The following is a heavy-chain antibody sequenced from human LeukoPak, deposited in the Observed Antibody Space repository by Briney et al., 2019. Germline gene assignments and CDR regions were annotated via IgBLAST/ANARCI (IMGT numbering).Heavy chain of an antibody. V-gene: IGHV3-15*01. J-gene: IGHJ5*02. Sequence: GGSLRLSCAAPGFTFSKAWMSWVRQVPGKGLEWVGHIKSKSDGGTPDHAAPVKGRFTISRDDSKNTLYLQMNSLENEDTGMYYCTTDRAEAGTNWFDPWGQGTLVTVSS. CDR2: IKSKSDGGTP. CDR3: TTDRAEAGTNWFDP. D-gene: IGHD6-19*01. CDR1: GFTFSKAW.